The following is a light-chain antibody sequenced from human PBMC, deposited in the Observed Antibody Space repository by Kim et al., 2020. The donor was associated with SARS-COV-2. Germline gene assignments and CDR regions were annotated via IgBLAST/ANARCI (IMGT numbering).Light chain of an antibody. V-gene: IGLV2-18*02. CDR3: SSFTSSDTYV. J-gene: IGLJ1*01. CDR2: EVS. Sequence: GQTVTISSTGTSSDVGTYNHVSWDQQPPGTAPKHMIYEVSDRPSGVPDRFSGSKSGNTASLTISGLQAEDEADYYCSSFTSSDTYVFGTGTKVTVL. CDR1: SSDVGTYNH.